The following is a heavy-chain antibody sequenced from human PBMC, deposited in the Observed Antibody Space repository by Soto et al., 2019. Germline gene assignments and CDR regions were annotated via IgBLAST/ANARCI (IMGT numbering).Heavy chain of an antibody. D-gene: IGHD5-12*01. J-gene: IGHJ5*02. CDR1: GFTFSSYG. CDR2: ISYDGSNK. CDR3: ARGGWLQLRSWFDP. V-gene: IGHV3-30*03. Sequence: GGSLRLSCAASGFTFSSYGMHWVRQAPGKGLEWVAVISYDGSNKYYADSVKGRFTISRDNSKNTLYLQMNSLRAEDTAVYYCARGGWLQLRSWFDPWGQGTLVTVSS.